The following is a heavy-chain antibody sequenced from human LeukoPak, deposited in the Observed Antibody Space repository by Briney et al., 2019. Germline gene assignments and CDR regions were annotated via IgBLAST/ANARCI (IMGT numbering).Heavy chain of an antibody. CDR2: IYSGGGT. V-gene: IGHV3-66*01. D-gene: IGHD6-19*01. Sequence: GGSLRLSCAASGFIVSSNYMTWVRQAPGKGLEWVSVIYSGGGTYYADSVKGRFTISRDNSKNTVYLQMNCLRAGDTAVYYCARGSGWYRPIDYWGQGTLVTVSS. CDR1: GFIVSSNY. J-gene: IGHJ4*02. CDR3: ARGSGWYRPIDY.